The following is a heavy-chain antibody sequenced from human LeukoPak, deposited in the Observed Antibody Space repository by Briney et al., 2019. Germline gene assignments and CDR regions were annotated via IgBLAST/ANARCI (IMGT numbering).Heavy chain of an antibody. Sequence: GGSLRLSCAASGFTFSSYSMNWARQAPGKGLEWVSSISSSSSYIYYADSVKGRFTISRDNAKNSLYLQMNSLRAEDTAVYYCARVPSPRQPLPYYFDYWGQGTLVTVSS. D-gene: IGHD1-14*01. CDR2: ISSSSSYI. J-gene: IGHJ4*02. CDR1: GFTFSSYS. V-gene: IGHV3-21*01. CDR3: ARVPSPRQPLPYYFDY.